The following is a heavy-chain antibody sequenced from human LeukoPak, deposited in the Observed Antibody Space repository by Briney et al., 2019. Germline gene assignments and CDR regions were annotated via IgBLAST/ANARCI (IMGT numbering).Heavy chain of an antibody. CDR2: ISAYNGNT. D-gene: IGHD3-10*01. CDR3: ARDRGKVITMVRGTYGMDV. J-gene: IGHJ6*04. V-gene: IGHV1-18*04. Sequence: ASVKVSCKASGYTFTSYGISWVRQAPGQGLEWMGWISAYNGNTNYAQKLQGRVTMTTDTSTSTAYMELRSLRSDDTAVYYCARDRGKVITMVRGTYGMDVWGKGTTVTVSS. CDR1: GYTFTSYG.